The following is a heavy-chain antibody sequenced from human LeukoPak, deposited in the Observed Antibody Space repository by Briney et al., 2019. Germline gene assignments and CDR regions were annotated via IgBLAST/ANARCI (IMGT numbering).Heavy chain of an antibody. Sequence: PGGSLRLSCAASGFTFSDYYMSWIRQAPGKGLEWVANIKQDGSEKYYVDSVKGRFTISRDNAKNSLYLQMNSLRAEDTAVYYCARTHPRDYDFWSGYYTLGDYYYFDYWGQGTLVTVSS. CDR2: IKQDGSEK. V-gene: IGHV3-7*01. J-gene: IGHJ4*02. D-gene: IGHD3-3*01. CDR1: GFTFSDYY. CDR3: ARTHPRDYDFWSGYYTLGDYYYFDY.